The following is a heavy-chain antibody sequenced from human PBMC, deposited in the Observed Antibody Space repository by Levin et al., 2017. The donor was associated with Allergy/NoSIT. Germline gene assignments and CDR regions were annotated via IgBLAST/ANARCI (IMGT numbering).Heavy chain of an antibody. Sequence: QPGGSLRLSCTASGFSFSNFAMNWVRQTPGRGLEWVSSISAGGGSTYYHDAVKGRFTISRDNSKNTLYLQMNSLTAEDTAVYYCAKVAPPNCNGGSCYFPGFDSWGQGTLLTVSS. CDR2: ISAGGGST. CDR3: AKVAPPNCNGGSCYFPGFDS. CDR1: GFSFSNFA. V-gene: IGHV3-23*01. D-gene: IGHD2-15*01. J-gene: IGHJ4*02.